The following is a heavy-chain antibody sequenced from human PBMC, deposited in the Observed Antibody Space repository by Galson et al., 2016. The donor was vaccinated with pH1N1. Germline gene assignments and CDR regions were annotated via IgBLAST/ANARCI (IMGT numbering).Heavy chain of an antibody. V-gene: IGHV3-64*01. CDR2: ISSYGGRP. D-gene: IGHD3-3*01. CDR3: ARSLNYDSWSGYSDYSMDV. CDR1: GFTFSNHA. Sequence: SLRLSCAASGFTFSNHAMHWVRQAPGKGLEYVAGISSYGGRPQYANSVKDRFIISRVNTKNTLYLQMGSLRVEDMAVYYCARSLNYDSWSGYSDYSMDVWGQGTTVTVSS. J-gene: IGHJ6*02.